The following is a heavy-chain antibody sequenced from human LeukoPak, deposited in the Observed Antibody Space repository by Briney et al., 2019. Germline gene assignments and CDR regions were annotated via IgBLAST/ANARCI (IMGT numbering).Heavy chain of an antibody. Sequence: GGSLRLSCAASGFTFSSYGMHWVRQAPGKGLEWVAFIRYDGGNKCYADSVKGRFTISRDNSKNTLYLQTNNLRPEDTAVYNCAKDQSPGHYYDSSGYFDYWGQGTLVTVSS. J-gene: IGHJ4*02. D-gene: IGHD3-22*01. CDR3: AKDQSPGHYYDSSGYFDY. V-gene: IGHV3-30*02. CDR2: IRYDGGNK. CDR1: GFTFSSYG.